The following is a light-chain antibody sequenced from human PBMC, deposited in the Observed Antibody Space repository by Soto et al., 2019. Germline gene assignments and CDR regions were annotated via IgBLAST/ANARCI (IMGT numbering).Light chain of an antibody. J-gene: IGKJ1*01. Sequence: EIVLTQSPCTLSWSPGERATLSWRASQSASSSYLAWYQQNRGQAPRLVIYGASTRATGIPDRFSGSTYGTDFTLTISGLEPEDFAVYYCQQYGSSPWTFGQGTKVDIK. V-gene: IGKV3-20*01. CDR2: GAS. CDR3: QQYGSSPWT. CDR1: QSASSSY.